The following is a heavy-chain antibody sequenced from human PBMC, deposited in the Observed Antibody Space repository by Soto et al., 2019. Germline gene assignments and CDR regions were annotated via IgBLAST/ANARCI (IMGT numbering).Heavy chain of an antibody. Sequence: SVKVSCKASGGTFSSYAISWVRQAPGQGLEWMGGIIPIFGTANYAQKFQGRVTITADESTSTAYMELSSLRSEDTAVYYCARTPPYSSGSLLPDYWGQGTLVTVSS. V-gene: IGHV1-69*13. J-gene: IGHJ4*02. CDR1: GGTFSSYA. CDR2: IIPIFGTA. D-gene: IGHD3-22*01. CDR3: ARTPPYSSGSLLPDY.